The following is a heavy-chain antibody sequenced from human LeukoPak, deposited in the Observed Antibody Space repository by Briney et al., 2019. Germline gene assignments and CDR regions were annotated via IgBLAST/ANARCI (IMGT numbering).Heavy chain of an antibody. J-gene: IGHJ4*02. CDR1: GFTFSNYA. CDR2: ITGSGGNT. CDR3: AKGPYSSYWYHSDY. D-gene: IGHD6-13*01. Sequence: GGSLRLSCAASGFTFSNYAMNWVRQAPGKGLEWVSVITGSGGNTYYADSVKGRFTISRDNSKNTLYLQMNSLRAEDTAVYYCAKGPYSSYWYHSDYWGQGTLVTVSS. V-gene: IGHV3-23*01.